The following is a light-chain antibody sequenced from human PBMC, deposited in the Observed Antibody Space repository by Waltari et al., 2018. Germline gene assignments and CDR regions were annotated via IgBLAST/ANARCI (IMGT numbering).Light chain of an antibody. CDR1: KLGNKY. Sequence: SYELTQPPSVSVSPGQTASITCSGDKLGNKYACWYQQKSGQSPVLVIYQDRKRPSGIPERFSCSNSGNTATLTISGTQAMDEADYYCQAWDSNIAVFGGGTKLTVL. V-gene: IGLV3-1*01. J-gene: IGLJ2*01. CDR3: QAWDSNIAV. CDR2: QDR.